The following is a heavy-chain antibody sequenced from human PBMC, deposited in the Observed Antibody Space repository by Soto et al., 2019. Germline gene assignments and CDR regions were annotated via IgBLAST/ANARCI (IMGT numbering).Heavy chain of an antibody. CDR2: IFYNGNT. J-gene: IGHJ4*02. CDR3: TRLGHCGGDYCLPDS. Sequence: PSETLSLTCTVSGGSISGYFWTWIRQPPGEGLEWIGYIFYNGNTNYNPSLRSRVTMSLDTAKNQFSLRLTSVTAADMAVYYCTRLGHCGGDYCLPDSWGQGTLVTVSS. CDR1: GGSISGYF. D-gene: IGHD2-21*01. V-gene: IGHV4-59*08.